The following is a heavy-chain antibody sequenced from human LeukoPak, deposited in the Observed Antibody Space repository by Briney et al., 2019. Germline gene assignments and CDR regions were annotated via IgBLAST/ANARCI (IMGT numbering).Heavy chain of an antibody. D-gene: IGHD2-2*01. CDR3: ARDNWDIVVVPAANSHYYYYYMDV. CDR2: IYYSGST. CDR1: GGSISSYY. Sequence: SETLSLTCTVSGGSISSYYWGWIRQPPGKGLEWIGYIYYSGSTNYNPSLKSRVTISVDTSKNQFSLKLSSVTAADTAVYYCARDNWDIVVVPAANSHYYYYYMDVWGKGTTVTVSS. V-gene: IGHV4-59*01. J-gene: IGHJ6*03.